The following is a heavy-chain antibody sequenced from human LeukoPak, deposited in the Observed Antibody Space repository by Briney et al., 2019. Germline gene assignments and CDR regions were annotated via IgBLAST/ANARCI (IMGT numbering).Heavy chain of an antibody. D-gene: IGHD2-21*02. V-gene: IGHV4-59*08. J-gene: IGHJ4*02. Sequence: SETLSLTCTVSGGSISSYYWSWIRQPPGKGLEGIGYIYYSGSTNYNPSLKSRVTISVDTSKNQFSLKLSSVTAADTAVYYCARLSVVTPFDYWGQGTLVTVSS. CDR2: IYYSGST. CDR1: GGSISSYY. CDR3: ARLSVVTPFDY.